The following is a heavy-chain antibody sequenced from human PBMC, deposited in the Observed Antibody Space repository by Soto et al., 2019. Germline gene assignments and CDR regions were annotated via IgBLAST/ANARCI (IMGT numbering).Heavy chain of an antibody. CDR2: IDPTDSYT. Sequence: EVKLVQSGAEVKKPGESLRISCKGSGYTFTSYWINWVRQMPGKGLEWMGRIDPTDSYTNYNPSFQGHVTISADKSLSTAYLQWDRLRASDTATYYCARGGPQVVHNWVDPWGQGTLVTVSS. J-gene: IGHJ5*02. CDR3: ARGGPQVVHNWVDP. D-gene: IGHD2-15*01. V-gene: IGHV5-10-1*01. CDR1: GYTFTSYW.